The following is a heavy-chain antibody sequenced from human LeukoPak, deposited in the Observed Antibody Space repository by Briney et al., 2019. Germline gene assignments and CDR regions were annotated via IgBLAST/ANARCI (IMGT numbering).Heavy chain of an antibody. V-gene: IGHV1-8*02. CDR3: ARDMVRGVNNWFDP. Sequence: ASVKVSCKASGYTFTGYYMHWVRQAPGQGLEWMGWINPNSGNTGYAQKFQGRVTMTRNTSISTAYMELSSLRSEDTAVYYCARDMVRGVNNWFDPWGQGTLVTVSS. J-gene: IGHJ5*02. CDR2: INPNSGNT. CDR1: GYTFTGYY. D-gene: IGHD3-10*01.